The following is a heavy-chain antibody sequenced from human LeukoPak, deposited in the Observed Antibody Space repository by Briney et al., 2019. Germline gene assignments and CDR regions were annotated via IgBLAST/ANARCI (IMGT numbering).Heavy chain of an antibody. Sequence: PSETLSLTCSVSGGSISSYSWSWIRQPPGKGLEWIGYISYSGTTNYNPSLKSRVTISTDTSKNQFSLRLSAVTAADTAVYYCARHFSSAWYYFDYWGQGTQVTVSS. CDR1: GGSISSYS. CDR3: ARHFSSAWYYFDY. J-gene: IGHJ4*02. CDR2: ISYSGTT. V-gene: IGHV4-59*08. D-gene: IGHD6-19*01.